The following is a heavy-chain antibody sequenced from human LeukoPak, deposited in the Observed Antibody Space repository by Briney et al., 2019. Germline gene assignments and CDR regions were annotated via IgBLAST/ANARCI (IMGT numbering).Heavy chain of an antibody. D-gene: IGHD5-24*01. CDR1: GYTFTSYY. CDR2: INPSGGST. CDR3: ARDPRRGWLQLPPFDY. V-gene: IGHV1-46*01. J-gene: IGHJ4*02. Sequence: ASVKVSCKASGYTFTSYYMHWVRQAPGQGLEWMGIINPSGGSTSYAQKFQGRVTMTRDTSTNTVYMELSSLRSEDTAVYYCARDPRRGWLQLPPFDYWGQGTLVTVSS.